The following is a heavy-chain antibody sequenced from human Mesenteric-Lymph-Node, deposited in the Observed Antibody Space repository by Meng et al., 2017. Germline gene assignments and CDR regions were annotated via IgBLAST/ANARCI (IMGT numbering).Heavy chain of an antibody. J-gene: IGHJ4*02. Sequence: GGSLRLSCAASGFTSSSYEMNWVRQAPGKGLEWVSYISSSGSTIYYTDSVKGRFTISRDNAKNSLYLQMNSLRAEDTAVYYCARAGYDSSGYYFYPFDYWGQGTLVTVSS. CDR1: GFTSSSYE. CDR2: ISSSGSTI. D-gene: IGHD3-22*01. V-gene: IGHV3-48*03. CDR3: ARAGYDSSGYYFYPFDY.